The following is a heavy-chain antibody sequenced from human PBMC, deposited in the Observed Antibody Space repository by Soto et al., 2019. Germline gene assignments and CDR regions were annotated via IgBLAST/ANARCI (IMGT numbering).Heavy chain of an antibody. V-gene: IGHV4-31*03. J-gene: IGHJ5*02. CDR3: ARTINDPEISGILGWFDP. Sequence: SQTLSLTCTVSGGSISSGGYYWSWIRQHPGKGLEWIGYIYYSGSTYYNPSLKSRVTISVDTAKNQFSLKLSSVTAADTAVYYCARTINDPEISGILGWFDPWGQGTLVTVSS. CDR2: IYYSGST. D-gene: IGHD1-20*01. CDR1: GGSISSGGYY.